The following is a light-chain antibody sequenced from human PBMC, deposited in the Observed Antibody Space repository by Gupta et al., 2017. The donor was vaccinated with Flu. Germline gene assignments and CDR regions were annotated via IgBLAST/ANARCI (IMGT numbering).Light chain of an antibody. CDR2: EDD. CDR1: RSSIASNY. V-gene: IGLV6-57*01. Sequence: NFMLTQPHSVPESPGKTVTISCTRSRSSIASNYVHWYQQRPGCSPTTVIYEDDQRPSGVPDRFSGSIDSSSNSASLTISGLKTEDEADYYCQSYDSSNQGVFGGGTKLTVL. CDR3: QSYDSSNQGV. J-gene: IGLJ3*02.